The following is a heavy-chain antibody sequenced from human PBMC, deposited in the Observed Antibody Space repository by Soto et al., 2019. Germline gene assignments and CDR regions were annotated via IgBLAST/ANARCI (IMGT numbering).Heavy chain of an antibody. D-gene: IGHD2-15*01. J-gene: IGHJ5*02. CDR3: ARGRRSILRGSWFDP. CDR2: IYYSGST. CDR1: CGSISSGDYY. V-gene: IGHV4-30-4*01. Sequence: LSLTCTVSCGSISSGDYYWSWIRQPPGKGLEWIGYIYYSGSTYYNPSLKSRVTISVDASKNQFSLKLSSVTAADTAVYYCARGRRSILRGSWFDPWDQGTLVTVSS.